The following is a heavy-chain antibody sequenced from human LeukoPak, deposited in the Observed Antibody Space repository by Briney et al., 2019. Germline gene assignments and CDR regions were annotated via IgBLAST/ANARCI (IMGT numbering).Heavy chain of an antibody. Sequence: SATLSLTCTVSGGSISSYYWSWIRQPPGKGLEWIGYIYYSGSTNYNPSLKRRVATSVDTSKSQFSLRLSSMTAADTTVYYCARDSRTTIFGVVSWWFDPWGQGTLVTVSS. CDR2: IYYSGST. V-gene: IGHV4-59*01. CDR1: GGSISSYY. CDR3: ARDSRTTIFGVVSWWFDP. D-gene: IGHD3-3*01. J-gene: IGHJ5*02.